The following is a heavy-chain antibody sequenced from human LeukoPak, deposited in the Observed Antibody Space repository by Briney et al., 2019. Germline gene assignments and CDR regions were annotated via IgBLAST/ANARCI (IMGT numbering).Heavy chain of an antibody. CDR2: ISDDGTRQ. D-gene: IGHD6-19*01. Sequence: QSGGSLRLSCAASGFTSRSYALHWVRQAPGKGLEWVAVISDDGTRQHYADFLGGRFTISRDNSKNTVSLQMSSLTSEDTAVYFCVREQPGDGWSGFDYWGQGNLVTVSS. CDR1: GFTSRSYA. CDR3: VREQPGDGWSGFDY. V-gene: IGHV3-30*15. J-gene: IGHJ4*02.